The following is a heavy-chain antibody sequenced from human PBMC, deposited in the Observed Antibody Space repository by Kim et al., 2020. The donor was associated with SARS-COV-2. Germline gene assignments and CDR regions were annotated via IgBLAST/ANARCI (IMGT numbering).Heavy chain of an antibody. CDR1: GGSFSGYY. D-gene: IGHD3-10*01. V-gene: IGHV4-34*01. J-gene: IGHJ4*02. Sequence: SETLSLTCAVYGGSFSGYYWSWIRQPPGKGLEWIGEINHSGSTNYNPSLKSRVTISVDTSKNQFSLKLSSVTAADTAVYYCARVLWFGEYYFDYWGQGTLVTVSS. CDR3: ARVLWFGEYYFDY. CDR2: INHSGST.